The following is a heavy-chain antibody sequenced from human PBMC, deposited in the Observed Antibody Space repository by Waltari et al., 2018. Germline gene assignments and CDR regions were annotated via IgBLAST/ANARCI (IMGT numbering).Heavy chain of an antibody. CDR2: IYYSGST. CDR1: GGSISSYY. CDR3: AIEIPELRGAFDI. D-gene: IGHD3-10*01. Sequence: QVQLQESGPGLVKPSETLSLTCTVSGGSISSYYWSWIRQPPGKGLEWIGYIYYSGSTNYNPSLKSRVTISVDTSKNQFSLKLSSVTAADTAVYYCAIEIPELRGAFDIWGQGTMVTVSS. V-gene: IGHV4-59*01. J-gene: IGHJ3*02.